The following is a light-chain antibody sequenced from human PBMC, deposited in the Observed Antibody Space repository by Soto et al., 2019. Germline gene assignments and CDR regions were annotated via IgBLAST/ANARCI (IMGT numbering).Light chain of an antibody. CDR1: SSDIGGYNY. V-gene: IGLV2-14*03. Sequence: QSALTQPASVSGSPGQSITISCAGTSSDIGGYNYVSWYQQHPGKAPKLIIYDVSNRPSGVSNRFSGSKSGNTASLTISGLQAEDEADYYCSSYTTFPSLYVFGTGTKLTVL. CDR3: SSYTTFPSLYV. J-gene: IGLJ1*01. CDR2: DVS.